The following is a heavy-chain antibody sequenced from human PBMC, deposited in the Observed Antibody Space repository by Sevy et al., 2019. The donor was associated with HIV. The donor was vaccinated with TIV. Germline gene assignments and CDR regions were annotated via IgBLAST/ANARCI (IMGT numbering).Heavy chain of an antibody. CDR1: GFTFSSYA. CDR2: ISYDGSNK. D-gene: IGHD6-13*01. J-gene: IGHJ4*02. Sequence: GGSLRLSCAASGFTFSSYAMHWVRQAPGKGLEWVAVISYDGSNKYYADSVKGRFTISRDNSKNTLYLQMNSLRAEDTAVYYCAGNNLAAAGIERLDYWGQGTLVTVSS. V-gene: IGHV3-30-3*01. CDR3: AGNNLAAAGIERLDY.